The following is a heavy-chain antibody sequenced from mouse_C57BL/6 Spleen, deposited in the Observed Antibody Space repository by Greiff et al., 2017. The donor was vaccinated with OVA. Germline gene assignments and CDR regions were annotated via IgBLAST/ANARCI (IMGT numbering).Heavy chain of an antibody. CDR3: AGGRAAQACDY. V-gene: IGHV1-4*01. Sequence: VKLVESGAELARPGASVKMSCKASGYTFTSYTMHWVKQRPGQGLEWIGYINRSSGYTKYNQTIKDKATLTADKSSSTAYMQLSSLTAEDSAVYYCAGGRAAQACDYWGQGTTLTVSS. CDR2: INRSSGYT. J-gene: IGHJ2*01. D-gene: IGHD3-2*02. CDR1: GYTFTSYT.